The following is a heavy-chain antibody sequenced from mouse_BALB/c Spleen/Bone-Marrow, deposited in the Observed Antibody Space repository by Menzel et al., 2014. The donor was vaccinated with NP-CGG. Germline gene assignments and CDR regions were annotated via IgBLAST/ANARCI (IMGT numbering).Heavy chain of an antibody. J-gene: IGHJ2*01. CDR1: GFDFSRYW. Sequence: EVKLVESGGGLVQPGGSLKLSCAASGFDFSRYWMSWVRQAPGKGLEWIGETNPDSRTINYSPSLKDKFIISRDNAKNTLYLRLNKVRSEDTALYYCARPDYYGYLNYWGQGTTLTVSS. D-gene: IGHD1-1*01. V-gene: IGHV4-1*02. CDR3: ARPDYYGYLNY. CDR2: TNPDSRTI.